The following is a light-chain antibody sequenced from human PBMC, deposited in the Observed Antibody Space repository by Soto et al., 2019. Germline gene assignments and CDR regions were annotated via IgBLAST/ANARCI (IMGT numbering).Light chain of an antibody. J-gene: IGKJ1*01. CDR2: GAS. V-gene: IGKV3-15*01. Sequence: EIVMTQSPSTLSVSPLGRSTLSCRASQSISDTLAWYQQKPGQAPRLLIHGASTGATGFPARFSGSGSGTDFTLTISSLQSEDFAVYYCQQYNNWPWTFGQGTKVDIK. CDR1: QSISDT. CDR3: QQYNNWPWT.